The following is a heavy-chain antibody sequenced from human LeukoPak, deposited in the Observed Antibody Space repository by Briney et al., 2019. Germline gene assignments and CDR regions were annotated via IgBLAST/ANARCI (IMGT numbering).Heavy chain of an antibody. CDR3: ARAHYDFWSPRRGNYFDY. Sequence: SETLSLTCTVSGGSISSYYWSWIRQPAGKGLEWIGRIYTSGSTNYNPSLKSRVTISVDTSKNQFSLKLSSVTAADTAVYYCARAHYDFWSPRRGNYFDYWGQGTLVTVSS. CDR1: GGSISSYY. CDR2: IYTSGST. D-gene: IGHD3-3*01. V-gene: IGHV4-4*07. J-gene: IGHJ4*02.